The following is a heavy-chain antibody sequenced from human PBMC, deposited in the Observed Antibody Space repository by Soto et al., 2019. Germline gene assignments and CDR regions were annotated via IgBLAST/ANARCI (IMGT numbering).Heavy chain of an antibody. CDR3: ARDWDSGYDLGY. V-gene: IGHV4-61*08. CDR2: MYHSGST. CDR1: GGSVISGAYY. D-gene: IGHD5-12*01. J-gene: IGHJ4*02. Sequence: PSETLSLTCTVSGGSVISGAYYWIWIRQPPGKGLEWIGYMYHSGSTNYNPSLKSRVTISVDTSKNQFSLKLSSVTAADTAIYFCARDWDSGYDLGYWGQGTLVTVSS.